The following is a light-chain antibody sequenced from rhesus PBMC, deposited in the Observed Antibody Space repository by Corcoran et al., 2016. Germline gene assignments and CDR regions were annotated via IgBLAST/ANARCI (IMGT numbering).Light chain of an antibody. CDR1: QSISSW. CDR2: QAY. CDR3: QQYHSSPWT. J-gene: IGKJ1*01. Sequence: DIQMTQSPSSLSASVGDTVTITCRASQSISSWLAWYQQKPGKAPKLLIYQAYTLQSGVPSRFSGRGSGTGFTLTISSLQSEDFAIYYCQQYHSSPWTFDQGTMVEI. V-gene: IGKV1-22*01.